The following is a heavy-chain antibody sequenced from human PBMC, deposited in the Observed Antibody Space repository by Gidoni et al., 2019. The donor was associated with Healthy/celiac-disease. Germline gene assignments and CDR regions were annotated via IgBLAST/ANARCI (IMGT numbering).Heavy chain of an antibody. Sequence: QVQLVQSGAEVKKPGASVKVSCTASGYTFTSYVISWVRQAPGQGLEWMGWISAYNGNTNYAQKLQGRVTMTTDTSTSTAYMELRSLRSDDTAVYYCARSVYYDFWSGQPYYYYGMDVWGQGTTVTVSS. V-gene: IGHV1-18*01. CDR3: ARSVYYDFWSGQPYYYYGMDV. CDR2: ISAYNGNT. CDR1: GYTFTSYV. D-gene: IGHD3-3*01. J-gene: IGHJ6*02.